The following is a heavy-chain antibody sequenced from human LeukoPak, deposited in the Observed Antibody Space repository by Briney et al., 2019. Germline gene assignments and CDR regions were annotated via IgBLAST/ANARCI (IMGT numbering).Heavy chain of an antibody. CDR3: ARHSAHSSTNDAFDM. J-gene: IGHJ3*02. Sequence: SETLSLTCTVSGSSISGYYWNWIRQPAGKGLEWIGRLHPSGATNYSPSLKSRVTISEDTSKNQFSLKLTSVTAADTAVYYCARHSAHSSTNDAFDMWGQGTLVIVSS. CDR2: LHPSGAT. D-gene: IGHD6-13*01. CDR1: GSSISGYY. V-gene: IGHV4-4*07.